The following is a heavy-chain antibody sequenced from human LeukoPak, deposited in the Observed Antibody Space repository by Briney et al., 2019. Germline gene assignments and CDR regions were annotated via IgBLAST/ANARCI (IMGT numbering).Heavy chain of an antibody. V-gene: IGHV4-4*02. CDR1: GGSISSSNW. CDR2: IYHSGST. CDR3: ARDLGDYGDYPRDY. Sequence: SETLSLTCAVSGGSISSSNWRSWVRQPPGKGLEWIGEIYHSGSTNYNPSLKSRVTISVDKSKNQFSLKLSSVTAADTAVYYCARDLGDYGDYPRDYWGQGTLVTVSS. J-gene: IGHJ4*02. D-gene: IGHD4-17*01.